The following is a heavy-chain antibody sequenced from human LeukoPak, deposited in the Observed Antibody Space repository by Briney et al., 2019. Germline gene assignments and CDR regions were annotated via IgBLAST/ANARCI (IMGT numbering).Heavy chain of an antibody. J-gene: IGHJ4*02. D-gene: IGHD2-2*01. CDR3: ARLLGPYQLLGGLDY. CDR2: IYPGDSDT. Sequence: GESLKISCKGSGYSFTSYWIGWVRQMPGKGLERMGIIYPGDSDTRYSPSFQGQVTISADKSISTAYLQWSSLKASDTAMYYCARLLGPYQLLGGLDYWGQGTLVTVSS. CDR1: GYSFTSYW. V-gene: IGHV5-51*01.